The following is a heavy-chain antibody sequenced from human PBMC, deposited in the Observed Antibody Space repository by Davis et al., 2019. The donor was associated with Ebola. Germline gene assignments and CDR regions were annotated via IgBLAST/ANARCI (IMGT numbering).Heavy chain of an antibody. D-gene: IGHD5-24*01. J-gene: IGHJ4*02. CDR1: GFTVSSNY. V-gene: IGHV3-66*01. CDR3: ARDGMATIPPCDY. Sequence: GESLKISCAASGFTVSSNYMNWVRQAPGKGLEWVSIIYSGGTTYYADSVKGRFTISRDNSKNTLYLQMNSLRAEDTAVYYCARDGMATIPPCDYWGQGTLVTVSS. CDR2: IYSGGTT.